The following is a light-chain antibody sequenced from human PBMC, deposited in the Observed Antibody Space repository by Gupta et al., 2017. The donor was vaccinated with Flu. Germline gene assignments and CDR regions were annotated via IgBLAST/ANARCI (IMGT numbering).Light chain of an antibody. CDR3: QQDNSYPWT. Sequence: PSTVSASVGDRVTITCRASQSISSWLAWYQQKPGKAPKLLIQKASKVEGGVPSRFSGSGSGTEFTLTISSLQPDDFATYYCQQDNSYPWTFGQGTKVEIK. CDR1: QSISSW. V-gene: IGKV1-5*03. J-gene: IGKJ1*01. CDR2: KAS.